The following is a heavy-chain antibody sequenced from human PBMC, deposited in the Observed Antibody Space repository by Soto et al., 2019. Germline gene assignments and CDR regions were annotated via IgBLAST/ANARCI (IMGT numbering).Heavy chain of an antibody. CDR2: IYHTGST. J-gene: IGHJ3*02. V-gene: IGHV4-31*03. D-gene: IGHD6-6*01. CDR1: GDPVSSGSYY. CDR3: ARSTGQLDAFDI. Sequence: PSETLSLTCSVSGDPVSSGSYYWTWVRQHPVKGLEWIGYIYHTGSTYYNPSLQSRLIMSIDTSKNQFSLHLYSVTAADTAVYYCARSTGQLDAFDIWGQGTMVTVSS.